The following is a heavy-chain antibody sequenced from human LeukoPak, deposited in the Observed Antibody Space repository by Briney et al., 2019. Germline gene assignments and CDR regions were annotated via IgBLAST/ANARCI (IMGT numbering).Heavy chain of an antibody. V-gene: IGHV4-38-2*02. CDR1: GYSISSGYY. Sequence: PSQTLSLTCTVSGYSISSGYYWGWIRQPPGKGLEWIGSIYHSGSTYYNPSLKSRVTISVDTSKNQFSLKLSSVTAADTAVYYCAILQCVKCGDYEGVGDAFDIWGQGTMVTVSS. CDR3: AILQCVKCGDYEGVGDAFDI. CDR2: IYHSGST. D-gene: IGHD4-17*01. J-gene: IGHJ3*02.